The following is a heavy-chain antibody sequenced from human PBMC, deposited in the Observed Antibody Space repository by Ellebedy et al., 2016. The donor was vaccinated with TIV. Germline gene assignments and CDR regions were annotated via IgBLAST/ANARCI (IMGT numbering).Heavy chain of an antibody. V-gene: IGHV4-39*01. J-gene: IGHJ5*02. Sequence: SETLSLTCTVSGGSISTGSYYWGWIRQPPGKGLEWIGSVFYSGITYYHPSLKSRLTVSVDTSNNQFSLRLSSVTPADTAVYYCARQQVSFFWSGYYLNWFDPWGQGTLVTVSS. CDR1: GGSISTGSYY. CDR2: VFYSGIT. D-gene: IGHD3-3*01. CDR3: ARQQVSFFWSGYYLNWFDP.